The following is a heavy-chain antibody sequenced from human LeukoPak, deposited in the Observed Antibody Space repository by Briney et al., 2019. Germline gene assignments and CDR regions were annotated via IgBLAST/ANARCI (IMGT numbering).Heavy chain of an antibody. V-gene: IGHV4-59*08. D-gene: IGHD3-9*01. CDR1: GGSISSYY. CDR3: ARHGYDILTGLI. Sequence: SETLSLTCTVSGGSISSYYWSWIRQPPGKGLEWIGYIYYSGSTNYNPSLKSRVTIFVDTSKNQFSLKLSSVTAADTAVYYCARHGYDILTGLIWGQGTMVTVSS. CDR2: IYYSGST. J-gene: IGHJ3*02.